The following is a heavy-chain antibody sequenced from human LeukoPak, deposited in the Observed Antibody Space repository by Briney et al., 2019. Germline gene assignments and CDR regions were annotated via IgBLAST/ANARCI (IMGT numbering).Heavy chain of an antibody. CDR2: INQDGSVI. J-gene: IGHJ4*02. V-gene: IGHV3-7*01. D-gene: IGHD2-8*02. CDR3: ATSSGAPGNM. Sequence: GGSLRLSCAVSGVYWMSWVRQAPGKGLEWVANINQDGSVIYYVDSVKGRFTISGDNAKNSLYLQMNSLRAEDTGVYYCATSSGAPGNMWGQGTLVTVSS. CDR1: GVYW.